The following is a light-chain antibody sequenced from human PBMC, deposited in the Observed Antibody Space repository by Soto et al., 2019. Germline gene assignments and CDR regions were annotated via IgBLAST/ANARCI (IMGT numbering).Light chain of an antibody. Sequence: DIQMTQSPSTLYASAGDRVTITCRASLSISTWLAWYQQKPGKAPKLLIHEVSSLECGVPSRFSGSGSETEITLTISILQPDDFATYYCQQYKSYPLTFGGGTKVEIK. CDR2: EVS. V-gene: IGKV1-5*03. CDR3: QQYKSYPLT. CDR1: LSISTW. J-gene: IGKJ4*02.